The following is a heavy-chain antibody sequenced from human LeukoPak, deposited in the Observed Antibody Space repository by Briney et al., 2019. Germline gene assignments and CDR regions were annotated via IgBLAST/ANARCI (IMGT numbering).Heavy chain of an antibody. D-gene: IGHD2-2*02. V-gene: IGHV4-39*07. CDR1: RGSISSSGYY. J-gene: IGHJ6*03. Sequence: SSETLSLTCTLSRGSISSSGYYCGWILQPPGMGLEWIGSIYYSGSTYYNPSLKSRVTISVDTSKNQFSLKLSSVTAADTAVYYCARASGIPSYYMDVWGKGTTVTVSS. CDR2: IYYSGST. CDR3: ARASGIPSYYMDV.